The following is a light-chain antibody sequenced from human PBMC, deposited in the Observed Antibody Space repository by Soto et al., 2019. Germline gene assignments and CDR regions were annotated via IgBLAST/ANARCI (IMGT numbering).Light chain of an antibody. V-gene: IGLV4-60*03. CDR1: SEHSSYN. CDR3: ETWNSNTRV. CDR2: LEGSGGY. Sequence: QPVLTQSSSASASPGSSVKLTCTLSSEHSSYNIAWHQQRPGKAPRYLMKLEGSGGYNKGSGVPDRFSGSSSGADRYLTISNLQPEDEADYYCETWNSNTRVFGGGTKPTVL. J-gene: IGLJ3*02.